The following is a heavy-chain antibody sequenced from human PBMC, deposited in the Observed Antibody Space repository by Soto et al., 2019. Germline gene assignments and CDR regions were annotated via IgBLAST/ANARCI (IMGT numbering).Heavy chain of an antibody. J-gene: IGHJ4*02. D-gene: IGHD6-19*01. V-gene: IGHV4-34*02. CDR1: GGSFSGYF. CDR3: ARGLAYDRPITVAEPFDS. CDR2: ISHSGSR. Sequence: QVQLQQWGAGLLKASETLSLTCVVSGGSFSGYFWTWIRQSPGRGLEWIGEISHSGSRNYNPAFQSQVIISVDSSTNHVSLKLSSVTAADSATYFCARGLAYDRPITVAEPFDSWGQGTLVTVSS.